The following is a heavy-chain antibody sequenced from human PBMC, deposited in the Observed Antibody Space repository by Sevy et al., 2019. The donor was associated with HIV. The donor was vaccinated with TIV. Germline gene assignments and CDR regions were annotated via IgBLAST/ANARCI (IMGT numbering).Heavy chain of an antibody. D-gene: IGHD1-1*01. CDR1: GGSISSSSQF. J-gene: IGHJ2*01. CDR3: ATPRGNAWTEGTGGYFDL. CDR2: LYSTGST. Sequence: SETLSLTCTVSGGSISSSSQFWGWIRQPPGKGLEWIGSLYSTGSTSYNPSLRSRVTVSADTSKNQFTLRLTSVIATDTAVYYCATPRGNAWTEGTGGYFDLWGRGTLVTVSS. V-gene: IGHV4-39*01.